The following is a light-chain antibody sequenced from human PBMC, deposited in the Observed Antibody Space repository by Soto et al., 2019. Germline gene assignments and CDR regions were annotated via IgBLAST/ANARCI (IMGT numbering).Light chain of an antibody. CDR3: ATWDDSMSSWV. J-gene: IGLJ3*02. CDR1: SSNIGSNY. V-gene: IGLV1-47*02. Sequence: QSVLTQPPSASGTPGQRVSISCSGRSSNIGSNYVYWYQQLPATAPKLLMYTNNQRPSGVPDRFSGSKSGTSASLAISGLRSEDEADYYCATWDDSMSSWVFGGGTQLTVL. CDR2: TNN.